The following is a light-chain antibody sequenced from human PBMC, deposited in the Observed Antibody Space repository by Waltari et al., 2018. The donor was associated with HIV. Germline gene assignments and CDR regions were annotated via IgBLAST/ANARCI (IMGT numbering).Light chain of an antibody. CDR1: SSDVGGYNY. J-gene: IGLJ3*02. CDR3: SSYTSSSTRV. V-gene: IGLV2-14*03. CDR2: DVN. Sequence: QSALTQPASVSGSPGHSITIPCTGTSSDVGGYNYVSWYQRQPGKAPKLMIYDVNNRPSGVSNRFSGSKSGNTASLTISGLQAEDEADYYCSSYTSSSTRVFGGGTKVTVL.